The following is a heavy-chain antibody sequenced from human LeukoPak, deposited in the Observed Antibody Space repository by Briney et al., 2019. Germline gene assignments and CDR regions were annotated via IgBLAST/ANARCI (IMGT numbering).Heavy chain of an antibody. J-gene: IGHJ5*02. CDR3: ARDYCSGGSCYWFDP. V-gene: IGHV1-3*01. Sequence: GASVKVSCKASGYTFTSYAMHWVRQAPAQRLEWMGWINAGNGNTKYSQKFQGRVAITRDTSASTAYMELSSLRSEDTAVYYCARDYCSGGSCYWFDPWGQGTLVTVSS. CDR1: GYTFTSYA. CDR2: INAGNGNT. D-gene: IGHD2-15*01.